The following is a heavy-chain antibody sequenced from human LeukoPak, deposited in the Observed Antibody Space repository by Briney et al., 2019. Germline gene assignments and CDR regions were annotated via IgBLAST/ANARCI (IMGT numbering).Heavy chain of an antibody. V-gene: IGHV1-18*01. CDR3: AKDSNGWYQRGSNYFDY. CDR2: ISAYNGNT. D-gene: IGHD6-19*01. J-gene: IGHJ4*02. Sequence: ASVKVSCKASGYTFTSYGISWVRQAPGRGLEWMGWISAYNGNTNYAQKLQGRVTMTTDTSTSTAYMELRSLRAEDTAEYYCAKDSNGWYQRGSNYFDYWGQGTLVTVSS. CDR1: GYTFTSYG.